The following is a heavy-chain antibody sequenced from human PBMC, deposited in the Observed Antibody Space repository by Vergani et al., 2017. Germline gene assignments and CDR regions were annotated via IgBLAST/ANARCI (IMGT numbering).Heavy chain of an antibody. D-gene: IGHD5-18*01. CDR1: GGSISSSSYY. CDR3: ASIRRGRAMVFSQNWFDP. Sequence: QLQLQESGPGLVKPSETLSLTCTVSGGSISSSSYYWGWIRQPPGKGLEWIGSIYYSGSTYYNPSLKSRVTISVDTSKNQFSLKLSSVTAADTAVYYCASIRRGRAMVFSQNWFDPGGQGSLVTVSS. J-gene: IGHJ5*02. V-gene: IGHV4-39*01. CDR2: IYYSGST.